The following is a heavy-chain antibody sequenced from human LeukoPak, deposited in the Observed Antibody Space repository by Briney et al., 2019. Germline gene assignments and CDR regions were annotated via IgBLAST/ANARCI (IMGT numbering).Heavy chain of an antibody. V-gene: IGHV1-18*01. CDR1: GYTFTSYG. D-gene: IGHD4-17*01. CDR2: ISAYNGNT. Sequence: ASVKVSCKASGYTFTSYGISWVRQAPGQGLEWMGWISAYNGNTDYAQKLQGRVTMTTDTSTITAYMELRSLRSDDTAVYYCARVTQTDYDFDYWGQGTLVTVSS. J-gene: IGHJ4*02. CDR3: ARVTQTDYDFDY.